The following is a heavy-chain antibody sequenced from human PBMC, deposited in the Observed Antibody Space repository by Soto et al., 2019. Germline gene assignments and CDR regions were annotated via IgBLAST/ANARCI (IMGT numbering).Heavy chain of an antibody. V-gene: IGHV1-69*02. Sequence: QVQLVQSGAEVKKPGSSVKVSCKASGGTFSSYTISWVRQAPGQGLEWMGRIIPILGIANYAQKFQGRVTITADKSTSTAYMELSIFRSEDTAVYYCARYHGYYDGSGSFLDWGQGSLVTVSS. CDR3: ARYHGYYDGSGSFLD. CDR1: GGTFSSYT. J-gene: IGHJ4*02. CDR2: IIPILGIA. D-gene: IGHD3-10*01.